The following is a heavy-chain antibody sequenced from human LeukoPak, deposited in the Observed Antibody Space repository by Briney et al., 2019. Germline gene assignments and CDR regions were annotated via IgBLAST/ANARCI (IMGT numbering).Heavy chain of an antibody. CDR3: ARTITSNWFDP. J-gene: IGHJ5*02. V-gene: IGHV4-59*11. CDR2: IYYSGST. CDR1: GGSISSHY. Sequence: SETLSLTCSVSGGSISSHYWSWIRQPAGKGLEWIGYIYYSGSTNYNPSLKSRVTISIDTSKNHFSLKLTSVTAADTAVYYCARTITSNWFDPWGQGTLVTVFS.